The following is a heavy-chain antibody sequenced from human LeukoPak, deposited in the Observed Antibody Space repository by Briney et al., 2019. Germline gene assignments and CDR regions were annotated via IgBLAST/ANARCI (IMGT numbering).Heavy chain of an antibody. CDR3: ARSYYYGMDV. D-gene: IGHD2-21*01. CDR1: GGSISSYY. CDR2: IYYSGST. Sequence: SETLSLTCTVSGGSISSYYWSWIRQPPGKGLEWIGYIYYSGSTNYNPSLKSRVTISVDTSKNQFSLKLSSETAADTAVYYCARSYYYGMDVWGQGTTVTVSS. J-gene: IGHJ6*02. V-gene: IGHV4-59*01.